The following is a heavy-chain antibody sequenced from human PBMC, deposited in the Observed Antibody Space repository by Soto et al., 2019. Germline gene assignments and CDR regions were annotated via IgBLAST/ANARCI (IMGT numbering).Heavy chain of an antibody. V-gene: IGHV1-2*02. CDR3: AAAAIPVAGRHPDF. D-gene: IGHD6-19*01. CDR1: GYMFTGFY. Sequence: ASVKVSCKASGYMFTGFYLHWVRQAPGQGLEWMGWINPNNGVTTYAKNFQGRVTMTRDSSISTAYMELSSLRSDDTAVYFCAAAAIPVAGRHPDFWGQGTVVTVYS. CDR2: INPNNGVT. J-gene: IGHJ4*02.